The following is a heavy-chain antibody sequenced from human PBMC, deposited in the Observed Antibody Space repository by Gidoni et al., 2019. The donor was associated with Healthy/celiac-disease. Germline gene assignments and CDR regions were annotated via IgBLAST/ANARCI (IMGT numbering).Heavy chain of an antibody. CDR3: TRLNSPGYSGYGGAFDI. J-gene: IGHJ3*02. CDR1: GFPFSVSA. CDR2: ISSKANRYGT. V-gene: IGHV3-73*02. D-gene: IGHD5-12*01. Sequence: VQLVESVGGLVQPGGSLKLSGPASGFPFSVSAMHCVRQSSGKGLEVVCRISSKANRYGTAYAAAVKGWFIIYRDDSKNTAYLQMNRLKTEDTAVYYCTRLNSPGYSGYGGAFDIWGQGTMVTVSS.